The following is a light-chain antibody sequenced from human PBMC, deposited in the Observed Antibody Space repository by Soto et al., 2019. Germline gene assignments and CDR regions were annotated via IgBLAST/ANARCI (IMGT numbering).Light chain of an antibody. CDR2: GAS. J-gene: IGKJ2*01. CDR3: QQYNNWPPFMYT. CDR1: QSVSSN. Sequence: EIVMTQSPATLSVSPGERATLSCRASQSVSSNLAWYQQKPGQAPRLLIYGASTRATGIPARFSGSGSGTEFTFTISSLQSKDFAVYYCQQYNNWPPFMYTFGQGTKLEIK. V-gene: IGKV3-15*01.